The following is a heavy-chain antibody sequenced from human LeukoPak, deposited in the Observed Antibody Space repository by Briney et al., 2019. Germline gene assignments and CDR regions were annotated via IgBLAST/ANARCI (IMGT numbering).Heavy chain of an antibody. D-gene: IGHD2-21*02. J-gene: IGHJ3*02. CDR2: INRSGST. CDR3: ARRAYCGGDYYAFDI. Sequence: SETLSLTCAVYGGSFSGYYWSWVRQPPGKGLEWIGEINRSGSTNYNPSLKSRVTISLDTSKNQFSLKLSSVTAADTAMYYCARRAYCGGDYYAFDIWGQGTMVTVSS. V-gene: IGHV4-34*01. CDR1: GGSFSGYY.